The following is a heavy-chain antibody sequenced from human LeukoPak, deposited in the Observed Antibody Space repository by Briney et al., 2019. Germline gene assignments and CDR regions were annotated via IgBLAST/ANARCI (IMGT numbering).Heavy chain of an antibody. CDR3: AKARFAPSNYYFYSGMDV. V-gene: IGHV3-23*01. J-gene: IGHJ6*02. Sequence: GGSLRLSCAASGFTFGSYAMSWVRQAPGKGLEWVSAISGTGGSTYYADSVKGRFTISRDNSKNTLYLQMNSLRAEDTALYYCAKARFAPSNYYFYSGMDVWGQGNTVTVSS. CDR2: ISGTGGST. CDR1: GFTFGSYA. D-gene: IGHD3-10*01.